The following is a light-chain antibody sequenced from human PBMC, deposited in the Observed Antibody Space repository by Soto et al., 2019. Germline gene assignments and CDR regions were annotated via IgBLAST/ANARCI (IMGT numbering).Light chain of an antibody. V-gene: IGLV1-47*01. CDR2: RND. CDR1: SSNIGSNY. Sequence: QSVLTQPPSASGTPGQRVTISCSGSSSNIGSNYVSWYQQLLGTAPKLLIYRNDQRPSGVPDRFSGSKSGTSAPLAISGLRSEDEANYYCAAWDDTLRGPPFGGGPMVTVL. CDR3: AAWDDTLRGPP. J-gene: IGLJ2*01.